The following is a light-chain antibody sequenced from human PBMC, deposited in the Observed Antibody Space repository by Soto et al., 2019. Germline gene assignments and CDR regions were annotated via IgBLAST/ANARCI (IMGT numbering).Light chain of an antibody. CDR3: QSYDTKLSVVV. CDR1: SSNIGAGYD. CDR2: RNN. Sequence: QAVVTQPPSVSGAPGQRVTFSCTGSSSNIGAGYDVHWYKQLPGTAPKFVIYRNNNRPSGVPDRFSGSKSGTSASLAITGLQAEDEADYYCQSYDTKLSVVVFGGGTKLTVL. V-gene: IGLV1-40*01. J-gene: IGLJ2*01.